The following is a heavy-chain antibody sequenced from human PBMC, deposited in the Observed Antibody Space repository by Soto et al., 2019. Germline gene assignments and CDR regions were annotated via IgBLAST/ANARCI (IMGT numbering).Heavy chain of an antibody. J-gene: IGHJ4*02. Sequence: SCNASGYTFTILCISLGRQAPGPGLEWMGWISAYNGNTNYAQKLQGRVTMTTDTSTSTAYMELRSLRSDDTAVYYCARGGRSSSTFDYWGQGTLVTVS. V-gene: IGHV1-18*01. CDR3: ARGGRSSSTFDY. CDR1: GYTFTILC. D-gene: IGHD6-6*01. CDR2: ISAYNGNT.